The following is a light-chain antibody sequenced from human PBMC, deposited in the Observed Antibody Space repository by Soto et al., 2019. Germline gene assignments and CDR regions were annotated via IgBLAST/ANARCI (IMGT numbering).Light chain of an antibody. CDR1: QSVSSSY. CDR3: QQYGSSPLT. J-gene: IGKJ4*01. V-gene: IGKV3-20*01. CDR2: GAS. Sequence: EIVLTQSPGTLSLSPGERATLSCRASQSVSSSYLAWYQQKPGQAPRLLIYGASSRATGIPDGFGGSGSGTAFSLTISRLEPEEFAVYYCQQYGSSPLTFGGGTKVEIK.